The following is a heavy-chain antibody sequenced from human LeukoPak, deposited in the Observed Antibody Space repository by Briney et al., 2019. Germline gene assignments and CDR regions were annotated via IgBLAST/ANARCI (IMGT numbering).Heavy chain of an antibody. Sequence: ASVKVSCKASGYTFTGYYMHWVRQAPGQGLEWMGWINPNSGGTNYAQKFQGRVTMTRDTSISTAYMELSRLRSDDTAVYYCARDRKGEYQLLASYYYYMDVWGKGTTVTVSS. CDR2: INPNSGGT. CDR1: GYTFTGYY. V-gene: IGHV1-2*02. J-gene: IGHJ6*03. D-gene: IGHD2-2*01. CDR3: ARDRKGEYQLLASYYYYMDV.